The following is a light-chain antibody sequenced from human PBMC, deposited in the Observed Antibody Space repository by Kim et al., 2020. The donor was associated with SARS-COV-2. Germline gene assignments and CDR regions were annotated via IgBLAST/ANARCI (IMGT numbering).Light chain of an antibody. CDR3: QQRYNWPLT. V-gene: IGKV3-11*01. CDR1: QSVGNS. CDR2: ETS. J-gene: IGKJ4*01. Sequence: EIVLTQSPATLSLSPGERATLSCRASQSVGNSLAWFQQKPGQAPRLLIFETSNRATGIPARFSGSGSGTGFTLTISSLEPEDFAVYYCQQRYNWPLTCGGGTKVDIK.